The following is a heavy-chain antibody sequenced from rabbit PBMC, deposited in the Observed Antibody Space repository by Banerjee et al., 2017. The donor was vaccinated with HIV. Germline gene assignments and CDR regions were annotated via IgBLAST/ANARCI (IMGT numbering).Heavy chain of an antibody. CDR1: GFSFSSGYD. D-gene: IGHD3-1*01. CDR3: ARLWADTRGNLNL. CDR2: IYVGSRDST. V-gene: IGHV1S45*01. Sequence: QEQLEESGGDLVQPEGSLTLTCTASGFSFSSGYDMCWVRQAPGKGLEWIACIYVGSRDSTHYASWAKGRFTISKTSSTTVTLQMTSLTAADTATYFCARLWADTRGNLNLWGQGTLVTVS. J-gene: IGHJ4*01.